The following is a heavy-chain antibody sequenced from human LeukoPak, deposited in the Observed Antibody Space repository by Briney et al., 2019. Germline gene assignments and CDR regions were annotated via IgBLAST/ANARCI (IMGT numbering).Heavy chain of an antibody. D-gene: IGHD6-13*01. Sequence: GGSLRLSCAASGFTLNIYAMNWVRQAPGKGLDWVSSPTGSGRDTYYTDSVKGRFTISRDNSKNTLYLQMNSLRPDDTAVYYCAKIAATDPIDFWGQGTLVTVSS. CDR2: PTGSGRDT. V-gene: IGHV3-23*01. CDR1: GFTLNIYA. CDR3: AKIAATDPIDF. J-gene: IGHJ4*02.